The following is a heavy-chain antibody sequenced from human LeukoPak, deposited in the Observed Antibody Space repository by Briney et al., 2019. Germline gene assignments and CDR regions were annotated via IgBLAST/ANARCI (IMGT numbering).Heavy chain of an antibody. CDR2: IYYSGST. D-gene: IGHD2-15*01. CDR3: ARKPSRYCSGGSCSDAFDI. J-gene: IGHJ3*02. V-gene: IGHV4-59*01. CDR1: GVSISSYY. Sequence: SETLSLTCTVSGVSISSYYWSWIRQPPGKGLEWIGYIYYSGSTNYNPSLKSRVTISIDTSKNQFSLKLSSVTAADTAVYYCARKPSRYCSGGSCSDAFDIWGQGTMVTVSS.